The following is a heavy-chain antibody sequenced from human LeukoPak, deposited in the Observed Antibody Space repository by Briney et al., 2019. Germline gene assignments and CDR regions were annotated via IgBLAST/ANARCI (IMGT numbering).Heavy chain of an antibody. D-gene: IGHD2-21*02. J-gene: IGHJ4*02. CDR3: ARDRAGADFYFEY. V-gene: IGHV1-46*01. CDR2: INPSDGST. Sequence: ASVKVSCEASGYTFTTYYMHWVRQAPGQGLEWMGIINPSDGSTSYTQKFQGRVTMTRDTSTSTVYMELTSLRSEDTAVYYCARDRAGADFYFEYWGQGTLVTVSS. CDR1: GYTFTTYY.